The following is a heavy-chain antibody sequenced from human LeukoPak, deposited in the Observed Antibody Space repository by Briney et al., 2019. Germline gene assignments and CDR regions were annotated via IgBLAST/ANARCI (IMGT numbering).Heavy chain of an antibody. V-gene: IGHV3-30*18. J-gene: IGHJ4*02. D-gene: IGHD5-18*01. Sequence: PGGSLRLSCVASGFIFSDYGIQWVRQAPGKGLEWVAVIAYDGNNTYYGDSVRGRFTISRDNSKNTLYLQMNSLRAEDTAVYYCAKGAGYSYGYEVDYWGQGTLVTVSS. CDR2: IAYDGNNT. CDR3: AKGAGYSYGYEVDY. CDR1: GFIFSDYG.